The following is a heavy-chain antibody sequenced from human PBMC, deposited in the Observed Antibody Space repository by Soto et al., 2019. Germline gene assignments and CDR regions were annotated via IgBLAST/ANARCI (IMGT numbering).Heavy chain of an antibody. J-gene: IGHJ5*02. CDR2: INPNSGGT. CDR3: ARSIAEPNWFDP. D-gene: IGHD6-13*01. CDR1: GYTFTGYY. V-gene: IGHV1-2*04. Sequence: ASVKVSCKASGYTFTGYYMHWVRQAPGQGLEWMGWINPNSGGTNYAQKFQGWVTMTRDTSISTACMELSRLRSDDTAVYYCARSIAEPNWFDPWGQGTLVTVSS.